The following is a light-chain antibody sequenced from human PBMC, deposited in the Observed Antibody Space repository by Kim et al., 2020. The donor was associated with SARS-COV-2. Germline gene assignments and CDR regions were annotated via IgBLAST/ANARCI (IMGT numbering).Light chain of an antibody. Sequence: RATINSRSSQNVLYSSNNMNYFAWYQQKPGQPPKLLIYWASTRESGVPDRFSGSGSGTDFTLTISSLQAEDVAVYYCQQYYSTLYTFGQGTKLEI. J-gene: IGKJ2*01. CDR1: QNVLYSSNNMNY. CDR2: WAS. CDR3: QQYYSTLYT. V-gene: IGKV4-1*01.